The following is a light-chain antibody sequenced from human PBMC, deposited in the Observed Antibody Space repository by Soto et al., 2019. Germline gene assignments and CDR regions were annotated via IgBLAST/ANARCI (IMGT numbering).Light chain of an antibody. CDR2: LNSDGSH. CDR1: SGHSSYA. Sequence: QAVVTQSPSASASLGASVKLTCTLSSGHSSYAIAWHQQQPEKGPRYLMKLNSDGSHSKGDGIPDRFSGSSSGAERYLTISSLQSEDEADYYCQTWGTGMVFGVGTKLTVL. CDR3: QTWGTGMV. V-gene: IGLV4-69*01. J-gene: IGLJ3*02.